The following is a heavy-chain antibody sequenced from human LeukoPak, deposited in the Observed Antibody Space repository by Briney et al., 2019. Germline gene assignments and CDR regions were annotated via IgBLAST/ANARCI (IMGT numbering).Heavy chain of an antibody. CDR1: GGSISSSSYY. J-gene: IGHJ4*02. Sequence: SETLSLICTVSGGSISSSSYYWGWIRQPPGKGLEWIGSIYYSGSTYYNPSLKSRVTISVDTSKNQFSLKLSSVTAADTAVYYCARDGYDSGLAFDYWGQGTLVTVSS. CDR3: ARDGYDSGLAFDY. CDR2: IYYSGST. D-gene: IGHD3-22*01. V-gene: IGHV4-39*07.